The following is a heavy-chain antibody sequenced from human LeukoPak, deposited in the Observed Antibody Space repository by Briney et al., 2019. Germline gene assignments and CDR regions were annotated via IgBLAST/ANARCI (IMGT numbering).Heavy chain of an antibody. CDR2: IYYSGST. CDR1: GGSFSGYY. Sequence: SETLSLTCAVYGGSFSGYYWSWIRQPPGKGLEWIGYIYYSGSTNYNPSLKSRVTISVDTSKNQFSLKLSSVTAADTAVYYCARVVYRNFVDYWGQGTLVTVSS. V-gene: IGHV4-59*01. J-gene: IGHJ4*02. D-gene: IGHD4-11*01. CDR3: ARVVYRNFVDY.